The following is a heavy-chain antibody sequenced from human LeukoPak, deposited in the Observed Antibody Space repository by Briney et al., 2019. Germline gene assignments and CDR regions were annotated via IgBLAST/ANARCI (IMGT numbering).Heavy chain of an antibody. J-gene: IGHJ4*02. CDR1: GGTFSSYT. CDR3: ARNRVGGATIFDY. CDR2: IIPIFGTA. V-gene: IGHV1-69*06. D-gene: IGHD1-26*01. Sequence: SVKVSCKASGGTFSSYTISWVRQAPGPGLEWMGGIIPIFGTANYAQKFQGRVTITADKSTSTAYMELSSLRSEDTAVYYCARNRVGGATIFDYWGQGALVTVSS.